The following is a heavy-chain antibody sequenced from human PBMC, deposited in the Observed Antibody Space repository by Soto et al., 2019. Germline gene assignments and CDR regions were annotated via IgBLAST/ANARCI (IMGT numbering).Heavy chain of an antibody. J-gene: IGHJ4*02. V-gene: IGHV3-23*01. CDR2: ISGSGGST. D-gene: IGHD5-18*01. CDR1: GFTFSSYA. CDR3: AKDLGRGYSYGPFDY. Sequence: GGSLRLSCAASGFTFSSYAMSWVRQAPGKGLEWVSAISGSGGSTYYADSVKGRFTISRDNSKNTLYLQMNSLRAEDTAVYYCAKDLGRGYSYGPFDYWGQGTLVTVSS.